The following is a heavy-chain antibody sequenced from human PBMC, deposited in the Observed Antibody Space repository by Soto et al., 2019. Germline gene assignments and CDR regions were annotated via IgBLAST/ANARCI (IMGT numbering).Heavy chain of an antibody. Sequence: SETLSLTCAVYGGSFSSYYWNWIRQPPGKGLEWIGEINHSGSTNYNPSLKSRVTISIDTSKNQFSLKLSSVTAADTAVYYCARAPNWGMAHGAFDIWGQGTMVTVSS. D-gene: IGHD7-27*01. J-gene: IGHJ3*02. CDR3: ARAPNWGMAHGAFDI. CDR2: INHSGST. CDR1: GGSFSSYY. V-gene: IGHV4-34*01.